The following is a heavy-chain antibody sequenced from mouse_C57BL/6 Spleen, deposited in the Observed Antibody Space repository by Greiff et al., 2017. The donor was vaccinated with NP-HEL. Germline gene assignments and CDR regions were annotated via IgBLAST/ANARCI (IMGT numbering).Heavy chain of an antibody. CDR3: ARGALTGYYAMDY. Sequence: QVQLQQPGAELVMPGASVQLSCKASGYTFTSYWLHWVKQRPGQGLEWIGEIDPSDSYTNYNQKFKGKSTLTVDKSSSTAYMQLSSLTSEDSAVYYCARGALTGYYAMDYWGQGTSGTVSP. D-gene: IGHD4-1*01. J-gene: IGHJ4*01. V-gene: IGHV1-69*01. CDR1: GYTFTSYW. CDR2: IDPSDSYT.